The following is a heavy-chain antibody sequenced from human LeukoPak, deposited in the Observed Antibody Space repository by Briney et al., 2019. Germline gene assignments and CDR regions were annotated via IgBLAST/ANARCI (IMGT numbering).Heavy chain of an antibody. V-gene: IGHV3-30*18. CDR2: ISYDGSNK. D-gene: IGHD3-22*01. J-gene: IGHJ4*02. Sequence: GGSLRLSCAASGFTFSNYGMHWVRQAPGKGLEWVALISYDGSNKYYADSVKGRFIISRDNSKNTLYLQMNSLRAEDTAVYYCAKGYYDSSGSLDYWGQGTLVTVSS. CDR1: GFTFSNYG. CDR3: AKGYYDSSGSLDY.